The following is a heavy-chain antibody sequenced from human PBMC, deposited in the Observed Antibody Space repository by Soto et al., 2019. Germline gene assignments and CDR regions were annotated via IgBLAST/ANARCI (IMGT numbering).Heavy chain of an antibody. CDR1: GYTFTSYY. J-gene: IGHJ6*02. D-gene: IGHD3-3*01. CDR2: INPSGGST. V-gene: IGHV1-46*01. CDR3: ARDYDFWSGYYDPTHYGMDV. Sequence: ASVKVSCKASGYTFTSYYMHWVRQAPGQGLEWMGIINPSGGSTSYAQKFQGRVTMTRDTSTSTVYMELSSLRSEDTAVYYCARDYDFWSGYYDPTHYGMDVWGQGTTVTVSS.